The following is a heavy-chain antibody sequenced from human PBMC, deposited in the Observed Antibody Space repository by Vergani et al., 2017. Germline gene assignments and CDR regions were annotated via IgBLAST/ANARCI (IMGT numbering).Heavy chain of an antibody. CDR1: GGSFSGYY. CDR2: INHSGST. Sequence: QVQLQQWGAGLLKPSETLSLTCAVYGGSFSGYYWSWIRQPPGKGLEWIGEINHSGSTNYNPSLRRRVTISLDKSKNQFSLKLTSVTAADTAVYFCASNPRLGGDVVDSWGQGTLVTVSS. V-gene: IGHV4-34*01. J-gene: IGHJ4*02. CDR3: ASNPRLGGDVVDS. D-gene: IGHD3-16*01.